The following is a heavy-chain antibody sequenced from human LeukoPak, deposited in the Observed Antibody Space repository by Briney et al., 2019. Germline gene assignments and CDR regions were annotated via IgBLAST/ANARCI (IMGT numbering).Heavy chain of an antibody. J-gene: IGHJ3*02. CDR3: ARERNVPGFDACDI. CDR2: INPNNSAT. CDR1: GYTLTGNY. D-gene: IGHD2-2*01. Sequence: ASVKVSCKASGYTLTGNYMYWVRQAPGQGLEWMGWINPNNSATNYAQRFQGRVNMTRDTSISTAYMELSRLRSGDTAVYFCARERNVPGFDACDIWGQGTMDTVSS. V-gene: IGHV1-2*02.